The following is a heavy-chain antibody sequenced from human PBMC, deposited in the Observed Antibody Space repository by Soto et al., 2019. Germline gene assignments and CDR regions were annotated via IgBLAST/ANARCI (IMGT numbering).Heavy chain of an antibody. V-gene: IGHV4-59*01. CDR2: IYYSGST. J-gene: IGHJ6*03. CDR3: ARDHSMYYYYYMDV. D-gene: IGHD4-4*01. Sequence: SETLSLTYTVSGGTISSYYWSWIRQPPRKGLEWIGYIYYSGSTNYNPSLKSRVTISVDTSKNQFSLKLSSVTAADTAVYYCARDHSMYYYYYMDVWGKGTTVTVSS. CDR1: GGTISSYY.